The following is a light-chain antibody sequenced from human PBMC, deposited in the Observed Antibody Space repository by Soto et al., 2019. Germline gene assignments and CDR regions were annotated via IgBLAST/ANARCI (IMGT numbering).Light chain of an antibody. CDR2: ADS. CDR1: QSVSSY. Sequence: VLTQSPATLSLSPGDRATLSCRASQSVSSYLAWYQQKTGQAPRILISADSTRATGIPDRLSGSGSGTELNLTITSLQSEDSVFYFCQKYNEWPLTCGGGTKVDIK. V-gene: IGKV3-15*01. CDR3: QKYNEWPLT. J-gene: IGKJ4*01.